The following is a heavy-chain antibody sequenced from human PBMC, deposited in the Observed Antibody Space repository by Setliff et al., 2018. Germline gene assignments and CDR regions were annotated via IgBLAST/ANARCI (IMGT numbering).Heavy chain of an antibody. CDR3: ARDSVTLGQLERRGGWHYYGLDV. D-gene: IGHD1-1*01. CDR1: GGTFSGYA. Sequence: ASVKVSCKASGGTFSGYAFSWVRQAPGQGPEWMGGITPIFETAHYAEKFRDRVTITADKSTTTVHMELSRLVSEDTAVYFCARDSVTLGQLERRGGWHYYGLDVWGQGTTVTVS. V-gene: IGHV1-69*06. J-gene: IGHJ6*02. CDR2: ITPIFETA.